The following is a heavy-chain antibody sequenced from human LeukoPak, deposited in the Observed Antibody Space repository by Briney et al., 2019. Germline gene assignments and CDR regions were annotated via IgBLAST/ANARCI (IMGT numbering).Heavy chain of an antibody. CDR2: ISGSGGST. J-gene: IGHJ4*02. CDR1: GFTFSSYA. V-gene: IGHV3-23*01. CDR3: AKDRVSSSGEFDY. D-gene: IGHD6-6*01. Sequence: GGSLRLSCAASGFTFSSYAMSWVRQAPGKGLEWVSAISGSGGSTYYADSVKGRFTIPRDNSKNTLYLQMNSLRAEDTAVYYCAKDRVSSSGEFDYWGQGTLVTVSS.